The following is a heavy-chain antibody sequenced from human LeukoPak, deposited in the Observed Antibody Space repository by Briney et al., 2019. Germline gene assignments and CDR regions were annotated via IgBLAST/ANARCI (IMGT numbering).Heavy chain of an antibody. CDR2: IKSKYHGGTT. V-gene: IGHV3-15*01. CDR3: ATGGYYFDY. Sequence: GGSLRLSCAGSGFTFTNVWMNWVRQAPGKGLEWVGRIKSKYHGGTTDYAAPVKGRFTVSRDDSKDTVYLQMNSLKTEDAAVYYCATGGYYFDYWGQGTLVTVSS. J-gene: IGHJ4*02. CDR1: GFTFTNVW.